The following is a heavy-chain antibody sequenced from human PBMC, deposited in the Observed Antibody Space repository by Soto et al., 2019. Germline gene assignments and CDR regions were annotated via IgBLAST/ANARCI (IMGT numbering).Heavy chain of an antibody. Sequence: QVQLQESGPGLVKPSQTLSVTCTVSGGSISSGDYYWSWIRQHPGKGLEWIGYIYYSGSTYYNPSLKSRVTISVDTSKKQFSLKLSSVTAADTTVYYCAGQADRSSPYFDYWGQGTLVTVST. CDR2: IYYSGST. J-gene: IGHJ4*02. CDR1: GGSISSGDYY. D-gene: IGHD6-6*01. CDR3: AGQADRSSPYFDY. V-gene: IGHV4-31*03.